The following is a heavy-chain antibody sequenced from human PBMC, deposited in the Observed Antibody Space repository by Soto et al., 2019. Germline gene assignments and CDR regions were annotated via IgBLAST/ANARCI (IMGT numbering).Heavy chain of an antibody. D-gene: IGHD6-13*01. CDR3: ARDGSSWGYFDY. J-gene: IGHJ4*02. CDR1: GFTFSSYG. V-gene: IGHV3-33*01. CDR2: IWHDGSNK. Sequence: LRLSCAASGFTFSSYGMHWVRQAPGKGLEWVAVIWHDGSNKYYADSVKGRFTISRDNSKNTLYLQMNSLRAEDTAVYYCARDGSSWGYFDYWGQGTLVTVSS.